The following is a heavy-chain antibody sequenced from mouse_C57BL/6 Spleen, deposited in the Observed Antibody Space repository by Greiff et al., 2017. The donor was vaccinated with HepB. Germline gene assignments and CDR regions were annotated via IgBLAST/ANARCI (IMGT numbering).Heavy chain of an antibody. CDR2: INPYNGGT. J-gene: IGHJ2*01. CDR3: ARQYDYDGYYFDY. Sequence: EVQLQQSGPVLVKPGASVKMSCKASGYTFTDYYMNWVKQSHGKSLEWIGVINPYNGGTSYNQKFKGKATLTVDKSSSTAYMELNSLTSEDSAVYYCARQYDYDGYYFDYWGQGTTLTVSS. D-gene: IGHD2-4*01. V-gene: IGHV1-19*01. CDR1: GYTFTDYY.